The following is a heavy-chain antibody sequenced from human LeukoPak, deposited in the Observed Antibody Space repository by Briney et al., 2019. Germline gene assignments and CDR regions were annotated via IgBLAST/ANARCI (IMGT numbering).Heavy chain of an antibody. D-gene: IGHD3-10*01. V-gene: IGHV3-21*01. CDR2: INSRNTYA. CDR1: GFNFSIYY. CDR3: SAGGDFDY. J-gene: IGHJ4*02. Sequence: GGSLRLSCAASGFNFSIYYMNWVRQAPGRGLEWVSSINSRNTYAYYADSLKGRFTISRDNAKNSLSLHMNSLRAEDTAVYYCSAGGDFDYWGQGTLVTVSS.